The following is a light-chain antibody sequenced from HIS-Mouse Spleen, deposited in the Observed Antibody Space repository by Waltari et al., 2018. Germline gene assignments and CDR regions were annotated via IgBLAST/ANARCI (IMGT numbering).Light chain of an antibody. J-gene: IGLJ2*01. CDR2: EDS. CDR3: YSTDSSGNHRV. CDR1: ALPNKY. V-gene: IGLV3-10*01. Sequence: SYELTQPLSVSASPGQTARITCPGDALPNKYAYWYQQKPGQAPVLVIYEDSKRPSGIPERFSGSSSGTMATLTISGAQVEDEADYYCYSTDSSGNHRVFGGGTKLTVL.